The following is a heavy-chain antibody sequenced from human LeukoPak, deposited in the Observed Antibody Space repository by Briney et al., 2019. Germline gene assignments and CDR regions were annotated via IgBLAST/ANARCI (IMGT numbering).Heavy chain of an antibody. D-gene: IGHD1-26*01. CDR1: GGSIGSGTYY. CDR2: IYTSGST. CDR3: AREGAEGY. J-gene: IGHJ4*02. Sequence: SSETLSLTCTVSGGSIGSGTYYWSWIRQPAGKGLEWIGRIYTSGSTSYNPSLKSRVTISIDTSKNQFSLKLSSVTAADTAVYYCAREGAEGYWGQGTLVTVSS. V-gene: IGHV4-61*02.